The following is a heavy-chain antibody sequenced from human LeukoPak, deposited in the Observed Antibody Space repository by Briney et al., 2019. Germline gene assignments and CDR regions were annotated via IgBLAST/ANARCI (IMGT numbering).Heavy chain of an antibody. CDR3: ARDGGYYYDSSGYVGY. J-gene: IGHJ4*02. CDR1: GFTFDDYG. Sequence: GGSLRLSCAASGFTFDDYGMSWVRQAPGKGLEWVSGINWNGGSTGYGDSVKGRFTISRDNAKNSLYLQMNSLRAEDTALYYCARDGGYYYDSSGYVGYWGQGTLVTVSS. D-gene: IGHD3-22*01. CDR2: INWNGGST. V-gene: IGHV3-20*04.